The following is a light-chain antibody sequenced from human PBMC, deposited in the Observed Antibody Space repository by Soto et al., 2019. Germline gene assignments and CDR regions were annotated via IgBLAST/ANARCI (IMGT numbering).Light chain of an antibody. CDR1: QSISSW. CDR3: QQLTSYPPWT. J-gene: IGKJ1*01. V-gene: IGKV1-5*01. CDR2: DAS. Sequence: IHVTLSPATLSASIGDRVAIPCRASQSISSWLAWYQQKPGKAPKLLIYDASNLESGVPSRFSGSGSGTDFTLTISSLKPEDFATYYCQQLTSYPPWTFGQGTKVDIK.